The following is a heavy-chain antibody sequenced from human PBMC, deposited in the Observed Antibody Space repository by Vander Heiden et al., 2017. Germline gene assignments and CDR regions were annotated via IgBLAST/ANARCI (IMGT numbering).Heavy chain of an antibody. Sequence: EVQLLESGGGLVQPGGSLRLSCAASGFTFSRSAMSWVRQAPGKGLEWVSAISGSGGSTYYADSVKGRFTISRDNSKNTLYLQMNSLRAEDTAVYYCAKGGTLVVPAPKRVSYYYGMDVWGQGTTVTVSS. CDR1: GFTFSRSA. CDR3: AKGGTLVVPAPKRVSYYYGMDV. V-gene: IGHV3-23*01. J-gene: IGHJ6*02. D-gene: IGHD2-2*01. CDR2: ISGSGGST.